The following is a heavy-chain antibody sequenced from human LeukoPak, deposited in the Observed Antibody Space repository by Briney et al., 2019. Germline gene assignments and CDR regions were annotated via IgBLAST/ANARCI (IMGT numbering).Heavy chain of an antibody. CDR1: GYTFTGYY. D-gene: IGHD3-22*01. J-gene: IGHJ4*02. V-gene: IGHV1-69*13. CDR3: AAQYYYDSSGYQGGY. CDR2: IIPIFGTA. Sequence: SVKVSCKASGYTFTGYYMHWVRQAPGQGLEWMGGIIPIFGTANYAQKFQGRVTITADESTSTAYMELSSLRSEDTAVYYCAAQYYYDSSGYQGGYWGQGTLSPSPQ.